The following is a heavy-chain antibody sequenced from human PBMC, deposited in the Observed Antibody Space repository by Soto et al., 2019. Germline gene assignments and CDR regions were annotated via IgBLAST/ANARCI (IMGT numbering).Heavy chain of an antibody. Sequence: GGSLRLSCAASGFTFSSYAMHWVRQAPGKGLEWVAVISYDGSNKYYADSVKGRFTISRDNSKNTLYLQMNSLRAEDTAVYYCARDHGYCSGGSCYSGGGYWGQGTLVTVSS. CDR3: ARDHGYCSGGSCYSGGGY. J-gene: IGHJ4*02. CDR1: GFTFSSYA. V-gene: IGHV3-30-3*01. D-gene: IGHD2-15*01. CDR2: ISYDGSNK.